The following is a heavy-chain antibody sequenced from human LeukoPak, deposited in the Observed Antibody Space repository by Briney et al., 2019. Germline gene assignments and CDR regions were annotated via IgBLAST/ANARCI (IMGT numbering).Heavy chain of an antibody. Sequence: PGGSLRLSCAASGFTFSSYEMNRVRQAPGKGLEWVSYISSSGSTKYYADSVKGRFTISRDNAKNSLYLQTNSLRAEDTAVYYCARAFQELPQLYYYYYMDVWGKGTTVTVSS. V-gene: IGHV3-48*03. CDR1: GFTFSSYE. D-gene: IGHD6-13*01. J-gene: IGHJ6*03. CDR2: ISSSGSTK. CDR3: ARAFQELPQLYYYYYMDV.